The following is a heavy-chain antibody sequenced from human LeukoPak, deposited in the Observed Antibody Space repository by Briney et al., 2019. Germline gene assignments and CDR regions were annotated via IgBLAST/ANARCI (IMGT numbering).Heavy chain of an antibody. Sequence: GGSLRLSCAVSGFTFVNFAMSWVRQAPGKGLEWVAAIYSGGSTYYADSVKGRFTISRDNSKNTLYLQMNSLRAEDTAVYYCARGVPKYYFDYWGQGTLVTVSS. J-gene: IGHJ4*02. CDR1: GFTFVNFA. CDR2: IYSGGST. CDR3: ARGVPKYYFDY. D-gene: IGHD5/OR15-5a*01. V-gene: IGHV3-53*01.